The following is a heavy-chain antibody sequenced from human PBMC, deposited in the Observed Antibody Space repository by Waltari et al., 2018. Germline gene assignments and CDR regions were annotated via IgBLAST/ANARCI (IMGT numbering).Heavy chain of an antibody. CDR1: GFTFXTYD. D-gene: IGHD3-16*01. CDR2: IGSGGXT. V-gene: IGHV3-13*01. Sequence: VQLVESXGGXXQPGGSXRLSXAASGFTFXTYDMHWVRQATGKGLAWVSGIGSGGXTYYAGSVRGXLTISRENGKNSLYLQMXSLRVEDTXVXYCXRSGGFSEYFDXWGQGTLVTVSS. J-gene: IGHJ4*02. CDR3: XRSGGFSEYFDX.